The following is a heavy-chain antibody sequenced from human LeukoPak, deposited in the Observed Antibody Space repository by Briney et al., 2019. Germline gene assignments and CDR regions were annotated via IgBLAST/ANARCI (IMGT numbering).Heavy chain of an antibody. V-gene: IGHV3-21*04. CDR3: ARVIPNLGGGWPFDY. CDR2: IGGSSSSI. D-gene: IGHD6-19*01. J-gene: IGHJ4*02. CDR1: GFTFSTYP. Sequence: GSLRLSCAASGFTFSTYPMNWVRQAPGEGLEWVSSIGGSSSSIYYADSVKGRFTISRDNSKNTLYLQMNSLRAEDTAVYYCARVIPNLGGGWPFDYWGQGTLVTVSS.